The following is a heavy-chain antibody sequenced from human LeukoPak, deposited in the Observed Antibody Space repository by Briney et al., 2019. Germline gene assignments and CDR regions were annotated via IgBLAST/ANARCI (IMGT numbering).Heavy chain of an antibody. D-gene: IGHD3-22*01. J-gene: IGHJ4*02. CDR2: INPTGGST. CDR1: GYTFTGYY. V-gene: IGHV1-46*01. CDR3: ARGFEYYDSSGSHFDY. Sequence: ASVKVSCKASGYTFTGYYMNWVRQAPGQGLEWMGVINPTGGSTSYAQKFQGRVTMTRDTSTSTVYMELSSLRSEDTAVYYCARGFEYYDSSGSHFDYWGQGTLVTVSS.